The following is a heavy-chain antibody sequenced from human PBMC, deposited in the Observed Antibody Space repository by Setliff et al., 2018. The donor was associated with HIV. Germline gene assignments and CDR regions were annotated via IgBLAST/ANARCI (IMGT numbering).Heavy chain of an antibody. Sequence: ASVKVSCKASGYTFIGDYMHWVRQAPGQGLEWMGWINPNSGVTNFAQKFQGRVTMTRDTSISTAYMELSRLRSDDTAVYYCARGGWATGAFDIWGQGTMVTVS. D-gene: IGHD1-26*01. V-gene: IGHV1-2*02. CDR2: INPNSGVT. CDR1: GYTFIGDY. J-gene: IGHJ3*02. CDR3: ARGGWATGAFDI.